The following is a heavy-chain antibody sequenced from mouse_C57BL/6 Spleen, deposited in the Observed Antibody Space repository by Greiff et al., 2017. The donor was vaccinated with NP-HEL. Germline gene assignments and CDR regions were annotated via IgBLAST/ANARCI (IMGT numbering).Heavy chain of an antibody. CDR2: IYPGDGDT. CDR1: GYAFSSYW. Sequence: QVQLKESGAELVKPGASVKISCKASGYAFSSYWMNWVKQRPGKGLEWIGQIYPGDGDTNYNGKFKGKATLTADKSSSTAYMQLSSLTSEDSAVYVCARSHYYGSSPYYYAMDYWGQGTSVTVSS. V-gene: IGHV1-80*01. D-gene: IGHD1-1*01. J-gene: IGHJ4*01. CDR3: ARSHYYGSSPYYYAMDY.